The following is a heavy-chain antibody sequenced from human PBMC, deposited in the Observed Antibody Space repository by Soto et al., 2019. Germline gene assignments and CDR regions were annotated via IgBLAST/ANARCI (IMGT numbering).Heavy chain of an antibody. D-gene: IGHD3-9*01. CDR1: GGSFSGYY. J-gene: IGHJ4*02. CDR2: INHSGST. Sequence: SETLSLTCAVYGGSFSGYYWSWIRQPPGKGLKRIGEINHSGSTNYNPSLKSRVTISVDTSKNQFSLKLSSVTAADTAVYYCARGSKGHTYYDILTGYQNFDYWGQGTLVTVSS. CDR3: ARGSKGHTYYDILTGYQNFDY. V-gene: IGHV4-34*01.